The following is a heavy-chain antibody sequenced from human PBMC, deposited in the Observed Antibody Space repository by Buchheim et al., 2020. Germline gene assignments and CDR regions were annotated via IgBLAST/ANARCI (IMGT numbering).Heavy chain of an antibody. CDR1: GFTFNNYA. D-gene: IGHD2-2*01. V-gene: IGHV3-23*01. CDR2: IIGSGSRT. Sequence: EVQLLESGGGLVQPGGSLRLSCAASGFTFNNYAMNWVRQVPGKGLEWVSGIIGSGSRTYYADSVKGRLTISRENSKGTLYLQMKSLRAEDTAVYYCAKGGYCSSSDCYRAYYYYNMDAWGQGTT. J-gene: IGHJ6*02. CDR3: AKGGYCSSSDCYRAYYYYNMDA.